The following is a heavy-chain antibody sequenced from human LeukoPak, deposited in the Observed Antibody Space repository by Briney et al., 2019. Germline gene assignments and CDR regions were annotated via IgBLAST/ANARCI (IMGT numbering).Heavy chain of an antibody. V-gene: IGHV1-18*01. CDR3: ARGRLVGAPWSWFDP. CDR2: ISAYNGNT. D-gene: IGHD1-26*01. Sequence: ASVKVSRKASGYTFTSYGISWVRQAPGQGLEWMGWISAYNGNTNYAQKLQGRVTMTTDTSTSTAYMELRSLRSDDTAVYYCARGRLVGAPWSWFDPWGQGTLVTVSS. J-gene: IGHJ5*02. CDR1: GYTFTSYG.